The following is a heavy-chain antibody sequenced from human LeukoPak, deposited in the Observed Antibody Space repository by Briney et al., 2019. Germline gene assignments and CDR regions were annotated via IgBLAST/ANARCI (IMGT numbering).Heavy chain of an antibody. D-gene: IGHD4-17*01. Sequence: SETLSLTCTVSGGSISSNYWSWIRQPPGKGLEWIGYINYSGSTNYNPSLKSRVTISVDTSKNQFSLKLSSVTAADTAVYYCARDYAYNWFDPWGQGTLVTVSS. CDR3: ARDYAYNWFDP. V-gene: IGHV4-59*01. J-gene: IGHJ5*02. CDR2: INYSGST. CDR1: GGSISSNY.